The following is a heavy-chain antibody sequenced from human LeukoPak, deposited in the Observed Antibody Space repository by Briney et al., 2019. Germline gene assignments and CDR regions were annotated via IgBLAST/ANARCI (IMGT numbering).Heavy chain of an antibody. CDR2: ISPSGGST. Sequence: ASVKVSCKAFGYTFTSNYMHWVRQAPGQGPEWMGVISPSGGSTTYAQKFQGRVTLTRDMSTSTAYMELRSLRSDDTAVYYCARDDRDIVVVPAKRIDYWGQGTLVTVSS. V-gene: IGHV1-46*01. CDR1: GYTFTSNY. J-gene: IGHJ4*02. CDR3: ARDDRDIVVVPAKRIDY. D-gene: IGHD2-2*01.